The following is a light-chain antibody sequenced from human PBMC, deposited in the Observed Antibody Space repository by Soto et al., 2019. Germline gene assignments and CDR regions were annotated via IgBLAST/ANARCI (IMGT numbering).Light chain of an antibody. J-gene: IGLJ2*01. CDR1: SNDVGANNY. CDR3: TSYTITSTLV. V-gene: IGLV2-14*01. Sequence: QSALTQPASVSGSPGQSITISCTGTSNDVGANNYVSWYQRHPGKAPKILIYEAANRPLGVSHRFSGSKSGNTASLTISGLQAEEEADYFCTSYTITSTLVFGGGTKLTVL. CDR2: EAA.